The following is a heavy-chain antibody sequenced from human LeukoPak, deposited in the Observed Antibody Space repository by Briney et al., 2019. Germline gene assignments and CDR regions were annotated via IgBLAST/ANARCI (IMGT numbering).Heavy chain of an antibody. CDR1: GYTFNGYY. Sequence: ASVKVSCKASGYTFNGYYMHWVRQAPGQGLEWMGWINPNSGGTNYAQKFQGRVTMTRDTSISTAYMELSRLRSDDTAVYYCARVRSWEEWLLSFDYWGQGTLVTVSS. CDR3: ARVRSWEEWLLSFDY. V-gene: IGHV1-2*02. CDR2: INPNSGGT. J-gene: IGHJ4*02. D-gene: IGHD3-3*01.